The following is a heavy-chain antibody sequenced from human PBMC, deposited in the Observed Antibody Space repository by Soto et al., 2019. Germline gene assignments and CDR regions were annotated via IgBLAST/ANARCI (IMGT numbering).Heavy chain of an antibody. CDR2: ISYDGSNK. CDR3: ARAFKLRNAFDI. J-gene: IGHJ3*02. Sequence: GGSLRLSCAASGFTFSSYAMHWVRQAPGKGLEWVAVISYDGSNKYYADSVKGRFTISRDNSKNTLYLQMNSLRAEDTAVYYCARAFKLRNAFDIWGQGTMVTVSS. CDR1: GFTFSSYA. D-gene: IGHD1-7*01. V-gene: IGHV3-30-3*01.